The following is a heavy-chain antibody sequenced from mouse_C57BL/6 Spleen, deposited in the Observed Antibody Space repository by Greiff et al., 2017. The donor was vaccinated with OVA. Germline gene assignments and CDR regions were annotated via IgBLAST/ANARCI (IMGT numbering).Heavy chain of an antibody. CDR2: ISRGSSTI. Sequence: DVQLVESGGGLVKPGGSLKFSCAASGFTFSDYGMHWVRQAPEKGLEWVAYISRGSSTIYYADKVKGRFTITRDNATNTLFLQMTSLRSEDTAMYYCARWDYYGSSPLFDYWGQGTTLTVSS. CDR3: ARWDYYGSSPLFDY. J-gene: IGHJ2*01. CDR1: GFTFSDYG. D-gene: IGHD1-1*01. V-gene: IGHV5-17*01.